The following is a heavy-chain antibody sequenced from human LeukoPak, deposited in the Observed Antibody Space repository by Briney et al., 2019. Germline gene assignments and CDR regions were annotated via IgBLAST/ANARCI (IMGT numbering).Heavy chain of an antibody. CDR1: GFTFSNYW. CDR3: ARDLPSSGYYYRDAFDI. CDR2: AKHDGSET. Sequence: GGSLRLSCAASGFTFSNYWMSWVRQAPGKGLEWVGHAKHDGSETYYVDSVRGRFTVSRDNAKNSLFLQMNSLRAEDTAVYYCARDLPSSGYYYRDAFDIWGQGTMVTVSS. J-gene: IGHJ3*02. V-gene: IGHV3-7*01. D-gene: IGHD3-22*01.